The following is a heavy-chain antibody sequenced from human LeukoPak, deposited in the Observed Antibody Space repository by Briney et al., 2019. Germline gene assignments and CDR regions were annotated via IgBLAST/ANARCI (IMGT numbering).Heavy chain of an antibody. Sequence: SATDSRKDSRGTFISYAISWVRPPPGQGLDWLATILPIYDIAHYAQKFQDRVTITADKSTSTAYMSLSSLSSEDTAVYYSACYWTARRDMGGWFDSWGQGTLVTVSS. CDR2: ILPIYDIA. D-gene: IGHD1-1*01. CDR3: ACYWTARRDMGGWFDS. CDR1: RGTFISYA. J-gene: IGHJ5*01. V-gene: IGHV1-69*04.